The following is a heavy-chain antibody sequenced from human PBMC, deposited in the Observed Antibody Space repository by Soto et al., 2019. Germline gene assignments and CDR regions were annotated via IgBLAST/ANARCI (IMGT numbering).Heavy chain of an antibody. CDR2: IHSDGSTT. V-gene: IGHV3-74*01. Sequence: PGGSLRLSCAASGFTFSSYWMYWVRQAPGKGLVWVSRIHSDGSTTNYADSVKGRFTISRDNAKNTLYLQMNSLRSEDTAVYYCARAVTTQNDRGSYYYYGMDVWGKGTTVTVSS. CDR3: ARAVTTQNDRGSYYYYGMDV. J-gene: IGHJ6*04. D-gene: IGHD1-26*01. CDR1: GFTFSSYW.